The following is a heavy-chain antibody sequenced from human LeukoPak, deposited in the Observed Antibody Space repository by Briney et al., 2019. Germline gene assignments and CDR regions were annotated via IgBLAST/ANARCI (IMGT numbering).Heavy chain of an antibody. Sequence: GGSLRLSCAASGFTFSIYGMHWVRQAPGKGLEWVAVIWYDGSNKYYADSVKGRFTISRDNSKNTLFLQMSSLRAEDTAVYYCARSSSGSYYVSDYWGQGTLVTVSS. J-gene: IGHJ4*02. V-gene: IGHV3-33*01. D-gene: IGHD1-26*01. CDR3: ARSSSGSYYVSDY. CDR1: GFTFSIYG. CDR2: IWYDGSNK.